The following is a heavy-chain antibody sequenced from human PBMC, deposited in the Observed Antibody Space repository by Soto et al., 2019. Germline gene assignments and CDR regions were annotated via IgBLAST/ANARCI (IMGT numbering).Heavy chain of an antibody. V-gene: IGHV4-59*01. D-gene: IGHD1-26*01. CDR1: GGSISSYY. J-gene: IGHJ5*02. Sequence: QVQLQESGPGLVKPSETLSLTCTVSGGSISSYYWSWIRQPPGKGLEWIGYIYYSGSTNYNPSLKSRVTISVDTSKNQFSLKLSSVTAADTAVYYCARESGSGSYYAGWFDPWGQGTLVTVSS. CDR3: ARESGSGSYYAGWFDP. CDR2: IYYSGST.